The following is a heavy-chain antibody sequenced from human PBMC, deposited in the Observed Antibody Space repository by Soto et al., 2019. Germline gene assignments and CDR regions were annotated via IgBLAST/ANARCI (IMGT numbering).Heavy chain of an antibody. Sequence: ASVKVSCKASGYTFTIYAMHCVLQSRLQRREWMGWINAGNGNTKYSQKFQGRVTITRDTSASTVYMELSSLRSEDTAVYYCARGPAGITIFGVAPNWFDPWGQGTLVTSPQ. D-gene: IGHD3-3*01. CDR3: ARGPAGITIFGVAPNWFDP. J-gene: IGHJ5*02. V-gene: IGHV1-3*01. CDR2: INAGNGNT. CDR1: GYTFTIYA.